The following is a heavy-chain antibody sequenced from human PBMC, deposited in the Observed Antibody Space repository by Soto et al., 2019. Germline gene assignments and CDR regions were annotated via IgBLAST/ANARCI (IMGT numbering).Heavy chain of an antibody. CDR3: ASYSSGWYDVIY. CDR2: IYYSVST. Sequence: QVQLQESGPGLVKPSETLSLTCTVSGGSVSSGSYYWSWIRQPPGKGLEWIGYIYYSVSTNYNPSLTGRVTISVDTSKNQFSLKVSSVTAADTAVYYCASYSSGWYDVIYWGQGTLVTVSS. D-gene: IGHD6-19*01. J-gene: IGHJ4*02. V-gene: IGHV4-61*01. CDR1: GGSVSSGSYY.